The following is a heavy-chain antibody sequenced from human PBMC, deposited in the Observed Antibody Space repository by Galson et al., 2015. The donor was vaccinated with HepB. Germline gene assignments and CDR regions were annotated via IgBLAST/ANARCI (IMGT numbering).Heavy chain of an antibody. Sequence: SLRLSCAASGFTFSSYGMHWVRQAPGKGLEWVATIKQDGSDKFYVDSVKGRFTISRDNAKKSLYLQMNSLRAEDTAVYYCARDSSYIVVPAAGDFDSWGQGTLVTVSS. CDR3: ARDSSYIVVPAAGDFDS. CDR1: GFTFSSYG. D-gene: IGHD2-2*01. J-gene: IGHJ4*02. V-gene: IGHV3-7*01. CDR2: IKQDGSDK.